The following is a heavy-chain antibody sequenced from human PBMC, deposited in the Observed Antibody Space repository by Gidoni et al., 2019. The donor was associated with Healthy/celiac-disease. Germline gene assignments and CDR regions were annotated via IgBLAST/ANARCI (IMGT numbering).Heavy chain of an antibody. D-gene: IGHD6-19*01. CDR3: ARARSGWYSSDY. CDR2: ISSSSSYI. Sequence: EVQLVESGGGLVKPGGSLRLSCAASGFTFRSYSMNWVRQAPGKGLDCVSTISSSSSYIYYADSVKGRFTISRDNAKNSLYLQMNSLRAEDTAVYYCARARSGWYSSDYWGQGTLVTVSS. J-gene: IGHJ4*02. CDR1: GFTFRSYS. V-gene: IGHV3-21*01.